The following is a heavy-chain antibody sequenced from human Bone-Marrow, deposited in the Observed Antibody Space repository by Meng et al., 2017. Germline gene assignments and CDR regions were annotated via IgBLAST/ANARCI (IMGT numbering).Heavy chain of an antibody. CDR3: TWDDKAVSDY. V-gene: IGHV3-15*01. D-gene: IGHD3-9*01. J-gene: IGHJ4*02. CDR2: IKSNTDGGTA. Sequence: LVESGGDLVKLGGSLRLSCAAFGFYFSNAWMSWVRQAPGKGLEWVGRIKSNTDGGTAEYAAPVTGRFTISRDDSKSTLYLQMSGLRIDDTGVYYCTWDDKAVSDYWGQGTLVTVSS. CDR1: GFYFSNAW.